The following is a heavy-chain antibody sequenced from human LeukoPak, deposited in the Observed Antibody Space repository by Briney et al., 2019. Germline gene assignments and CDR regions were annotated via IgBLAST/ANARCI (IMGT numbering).Heavy chain of an antibody. D-gene: IGHD5-12*01. CDR2: IIPIFGTA. J-gene: IGHJ6*03. CDR3: SSKYSGYQRDDYYYYMDV. CDR1: GGTFSSYA. Sequence: SLKLSCKASGGTFSSYAISWVRQAPGQGLEWMGRIIPIFGTANYAQTFQGRVTITADKSTSTAYMELSSLRSADTAVYYCSSKYSGYQRDDYYYYMDVWGKGTTVTVSS. V-gene: IGHV1-69*06.